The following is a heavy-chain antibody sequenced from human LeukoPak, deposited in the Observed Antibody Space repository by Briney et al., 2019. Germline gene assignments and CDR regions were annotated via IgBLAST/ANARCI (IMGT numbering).Heavy chain of an antibody. CDR1: GGTFSSYA. Sequence: SVKVSCKASGGTFSSYAISWVRQAPGQGLEWIGGIIPIFGTANYAQKFQGRVTITADESTSTAYMELSSLRSEDTAVYYCARITMVRARYYYMDVWGKGTTVTVSS. CDR2: IIPIFGTA. V-gene: IGHV1-69*13. D-gene: IGHD3-10*01. J-gene: IGHJ6*03. CDR3: ARITMVRARYYYMDV.